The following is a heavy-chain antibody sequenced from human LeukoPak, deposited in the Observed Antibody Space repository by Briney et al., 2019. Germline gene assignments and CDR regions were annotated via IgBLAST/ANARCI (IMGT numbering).Heavy chain of an antibody. Sequence: GASVKVSCRASGYTFTSYGISWVRQAPGQGLELMGWISAYNGNTNYAQKLQGRVTMTTDTSTSTAYMELRSLRSDDTAVYYCATIVGATTRDLHHWGQGTLVTVSS. D-gene: IGHD1-26*01. CDR3: ATIVGATTRDLHH. V-gene: IGHV1-18*01. CDR1: GYTFTSYG. J-gene: IGHJ4*02. CDR2: ISAYNGNT.